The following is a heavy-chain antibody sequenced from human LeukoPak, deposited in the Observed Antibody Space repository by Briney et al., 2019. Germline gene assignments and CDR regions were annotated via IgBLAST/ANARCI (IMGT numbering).Heavy chain of an antibody. CDR1: GFTFSNYA. CDR3: ARDLREWLRSILIY. J-gene: IGHJ4*02. V-gene: IGHV3-30*04. CDR2: ISYDGSNK. D-gene: IGHD5-12*01. Sequence: GRSLRLSCAASGFTFSNYAMHWVRQAPGKGLEWVAIISYDGSNKYYADSVKGRFTISRDNSKNTLFLEMNSLGPEDTAVYYCARDLREWLRSILIYWGQGTQDTVST.